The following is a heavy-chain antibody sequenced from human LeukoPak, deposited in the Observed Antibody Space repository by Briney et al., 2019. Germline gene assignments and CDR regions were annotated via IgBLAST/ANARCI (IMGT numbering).Heavy chain of an antibody. Sequence: SETLSLTCTVSGGSMRTYYWSWVRHPPGKGLEGVGYIYYTVSTNYNPSLKSRVTISVDASNNQFSLKLSSVTAADTAVCYCRSGGYTYYYYYMDVWGKGTTVTVSS. V-gene: IGHV4-59*08. D-gene: IGHD3-22*01. CDR1: GGSMRTYY. CDR2: IYYTVST. J-gene: IGHJ6*03. CDR3: RSGGYTYYYYYMDV.